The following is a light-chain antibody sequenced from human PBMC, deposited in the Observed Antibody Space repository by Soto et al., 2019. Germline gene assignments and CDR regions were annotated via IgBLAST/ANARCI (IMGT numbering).Light chain of an antibody. Sequence: QSALTQPPSASGSPGQSVTISCTGTSSDIGVYDFVSWYQQHPGKAPKVIIYQVNKRPSGVPDRFSGSKSGNTASLTVSGLRPEDEADYFCCSYAGTTTWVFGGGTKLTVL. V-gene: IGLV2-8*01. J-gene: IGLJ3*02. CDR2: QVN. CDR3: CSYAGTTTWV. CDR1: SSDIGVYDF.